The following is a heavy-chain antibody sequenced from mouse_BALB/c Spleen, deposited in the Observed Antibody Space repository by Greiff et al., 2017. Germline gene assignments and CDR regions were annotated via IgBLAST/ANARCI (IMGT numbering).Heavy chain of an antibody. J-gene: IGHJ4*01. CDR1: GFTFSSYG. CDR3: ARQRHGPLDY. CDR2: ISSGGSYT. Sequence: EVKLVESGGDLVKPGGSLKLSCAASGFTFSSYGMSWVRQTPDKRLEWVATISSGGSYTYYPDSVKGRFTISRDNAKNTLYLQMSSLKSEDTAMYYCARQRHGPLDYWGQGTSVTVSS. D-gene: IGHD6-1*01. V-gene: IGHV5-6*01.